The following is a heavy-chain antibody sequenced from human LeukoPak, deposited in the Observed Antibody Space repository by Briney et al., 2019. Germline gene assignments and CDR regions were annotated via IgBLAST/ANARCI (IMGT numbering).Heavy chain of an antibody. CDR3: ARALMYYYDSSGYYMYYYYGMDV. V-gene: IGHV3-48*03. Sequence: PGGSLRLSCAASGFTFSSYEMNWVRQAPGKGLEWVSYISSSGSTIYYADSVKGRFTISRDNAKNSLYLQMNSLRAEDTAVYYCARALMYYYDSSGYYMYYYYGMDVWGQGTTVTVSS. D-gene: IGHD3-22*01. CDR1: GFTFSSYE. J-gene: IGHJ6*02. CDR2: ISSSGSTI.